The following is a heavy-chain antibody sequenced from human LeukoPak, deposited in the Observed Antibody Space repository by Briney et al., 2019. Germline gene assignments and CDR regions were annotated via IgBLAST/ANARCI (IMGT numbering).Heavy chain of an antibody. V-gene: IGHV1-2*02. D-gene: IGHD2-15*01. CDR3: ARGRYYYYYMDV. CDR1: GYSFINYY. J-gene: IGHJ6*03. CDR2: INPNSGGT. Sequence: ASVKVSCKASGYSFINYYIHWVRQAPGQGLEWMGWINPNSGGTNYAQKFQGRVTMTRETSISTAYMELSRLRSDDTAVYYCARGRYYYYYMDVWGKGTTVTISS.